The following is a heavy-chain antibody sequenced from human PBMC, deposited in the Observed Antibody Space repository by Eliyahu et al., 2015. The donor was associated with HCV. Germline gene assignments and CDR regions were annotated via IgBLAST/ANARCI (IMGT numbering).Heavy chain of an antibody. CDR3: TTEYYYGSGWIY. CDR2: IKSKTDGGTT. CDR1: GFTFSNAW. V-gene: IGHV3-15*01. J-gene: IGHJ4*02. D-gene: IGHD3-10*01. Sequence: EVQLVESGGGLVKPGGSLRLSCAASGFTFSNAWMSWVRQAPGKGLEGVGRIKSKTDGGTTDYAAPVKGRFTISRDDSKNTLYLQMNSLKTEDTAVYYCTTEYYYGSGWIYWGQGTLVTVSS.